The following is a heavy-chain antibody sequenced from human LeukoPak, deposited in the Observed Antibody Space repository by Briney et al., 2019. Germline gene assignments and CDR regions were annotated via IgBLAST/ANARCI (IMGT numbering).Heavy chain of an antibody. J-gene: IGHJ4*02. CDR3: ARDRLGKNFDY. CDR2: IIPIFGTA. V-gene: IGHV1-69*05. CDR1: GGTFSSYA. D-gene: IGHD7-27*01. Sequence: GASVKVSCKASGGTFSSYAISWVRQAPGQGLEWMGGIIPIFGTANYAQKLQGRVTMTTDTSTSTAYMELRSLRSDDTAVYYCARDRLGKNFDYWGQGTLVTVSS.